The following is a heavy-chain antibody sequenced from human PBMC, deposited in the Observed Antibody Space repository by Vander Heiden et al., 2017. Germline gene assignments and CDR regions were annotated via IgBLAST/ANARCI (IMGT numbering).Heavy chain of an antibody. J-gene: IGHJ2*01. CDR3: AKDLGMQRWYFDL. CDR1: GGSISSSDDY. D-gene: IGHD7-27*01. Sequence: QVQLQESGPGLVKPSQSLYLTCTVSGGSISSSDDYWTWIRQRPGKGLEWIGYISNSGSTHHNPSLKSPVTMSVDTSKNQFSLRLNSVTAADTAVYYCAKDLGMQRWYFDLWGRGTLVTVSS. V-gene: IGHV4-31*01. CDR2: ISNSGST.